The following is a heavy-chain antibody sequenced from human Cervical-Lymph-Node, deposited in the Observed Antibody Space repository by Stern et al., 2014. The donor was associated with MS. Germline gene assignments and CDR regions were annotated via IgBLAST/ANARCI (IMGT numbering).Heavy chain of an antibody. J-gene: IGHJ4*02. Sequence: QVQLQESGPGLVKPSETLSLTCTVSGGSITNYFWHWIRQSPGKGLEWIGYIYDSGATDYNPSLKSRVTISVDTSKNQFSLKLTSVTAADTAVYYCAREVYGGNSRPFDYWGQGTLVTVSS. CDR2: IYDSGAT. CDR1: GGSITNYF. CDR3: AREVYGGNSRPFDY. V-gene: IGHV4-59*01. D-gene: IGHD4-23*01.